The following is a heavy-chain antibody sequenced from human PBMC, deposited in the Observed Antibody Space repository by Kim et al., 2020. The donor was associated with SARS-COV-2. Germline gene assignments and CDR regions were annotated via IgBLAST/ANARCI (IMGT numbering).Heavy chain of an antibody. CDR3: ARDVDYYGSGRLDV. V-gene: IGHV3-11*01. J-gene: IGHJ6*02. Sequence: ADSVKGRFTISRDNAKNSLYLQMNSLRAEDTAVYYCARDVDYYGSGRLDVWGQGTTVTVSS. D-gene: IGHD3-10*01.